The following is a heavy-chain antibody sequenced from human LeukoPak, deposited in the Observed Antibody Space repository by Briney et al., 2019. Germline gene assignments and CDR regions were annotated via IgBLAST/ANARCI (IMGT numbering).Heavy chain of an antibody. Sequence: SETLSLTCTVSGYSISSGYYWGWIRQPPGKGLEWIGSIYHSGSTYYNPSLKSRVTISVDTSKNQFSLKLSPVTAADTAVYYCARVFHGSGSFWAFDIWGQGTMVTVSS. D-gene: IGHD3-10*01. V-gene: IGHV4-38-2*02. CDR1: GYSISSGYY. CDR2: IYHSGST. J-gene: IGHJ3*02. CDR3: ARVFHGSGSFWAFDI.